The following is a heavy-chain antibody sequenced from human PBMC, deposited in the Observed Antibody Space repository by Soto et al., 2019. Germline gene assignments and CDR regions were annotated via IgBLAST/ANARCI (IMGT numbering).Heavy chain of an antibody. CDR2: MNPNSGNT. V-gene: IGHV1-8*01. CDR3: AREKAGLDV. D-gene: IGHD6-19*01. Sequence: GASVEVSCKAFGYTFTRFDINWVRQATGQGLEWMGWMNPNSGNTAYAQTFQGRVTMTRNSSISTAYMELSSLRSEDTAVYYCAREKAGLDVWGQGTTVTVSS. CDR1: GYTFTRFD. J-gene: IGHJ6*02.